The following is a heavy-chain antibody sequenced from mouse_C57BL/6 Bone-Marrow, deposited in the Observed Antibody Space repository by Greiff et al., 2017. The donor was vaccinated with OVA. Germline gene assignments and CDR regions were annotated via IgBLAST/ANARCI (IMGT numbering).Heavy chain of an antibody. CDR2: IDPSDSYT. CDR3: ASAVFAY. Sequence: QVQLQQPGAELVKPGASVKLSCKASGYTFTSYWMQWVKQRPGQGLEWIGEIDPSDSYTNYNQKLKGKATLTVDKSSSTAYMQLSSLTSEDSAVYYCASAVFAYWGQGTLVTVSA. V-gene: IGHV1-50*01. CDR1: GYTFTSYW. J-gene: IGHJ3*01.